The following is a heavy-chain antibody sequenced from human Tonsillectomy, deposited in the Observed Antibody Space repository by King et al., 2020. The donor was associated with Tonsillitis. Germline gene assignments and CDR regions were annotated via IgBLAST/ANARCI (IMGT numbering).Heavy chain of an antibody. CDR1: GFTFSSYG. J-gene: IGHJ4*02. D-gene: IGHD6-19*01. CDR3: VKDCAAVAGTFYY. CDR2: ISYDGSNK. Sequence: VQLVESGGGVVQPGRSLRLSCAASGFTFSSYGMHWVRQAPGKGLEWVSVISYDGSNKYYADSVKGRFTISRDNSKKTLYLQMKSLGAEDTAVYYCVKDCAAVAGTFYYWGQGTPVTVSS. V-gene: IGHV3-30*18.